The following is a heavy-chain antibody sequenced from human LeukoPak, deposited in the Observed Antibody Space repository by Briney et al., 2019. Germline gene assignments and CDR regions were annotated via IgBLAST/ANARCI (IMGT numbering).Heavy chain of an antibody. Sequence: PGGSLRLSCAASGFTFSSYAMSWVRQAPGKGLEWVSAVSGSAGSTYYADSVKGRFTISRDNSKNTLYLQMNSLRAEDTAVYYCAKSVKIYFVVVPAAIEYWGQGTLVTVSS. CDR2: VSGSAGST. D-gene: IGHD2-2*02. CDR3: AKSVKIYFVVVPAAIEY. J-gene: IGHJ4*02. CDR1: GFTFSSYA. V-gene: IGHV3-23*01.